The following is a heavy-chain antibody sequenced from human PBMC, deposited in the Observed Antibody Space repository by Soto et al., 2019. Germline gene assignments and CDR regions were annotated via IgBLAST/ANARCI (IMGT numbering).Heavy chain of an antibody. D-gene: IGHD3-9*01. CDR2: INHSGST. Sequence: SETLSLTCAVYGGSFSGYYWIWIRQPPGKGLEWIGEINHSGSTNYNPSLKSRVTISVDTSKNQFSLKLSSVTAADTAVYYCARGGQGHGRYFDWSLYRFWFDPWGQGTLVTLSS. J-gene: IGHJ5*02. CDR1: GGSFSGYY. V-gene: IGHV4-34*01. CDR3: ARGGQGHGRYFDWSLYRFWFDP.